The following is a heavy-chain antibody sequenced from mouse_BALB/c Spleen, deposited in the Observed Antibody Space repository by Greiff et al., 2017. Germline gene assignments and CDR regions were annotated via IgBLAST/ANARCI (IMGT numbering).Heavy chain of an antibody. J-gene: IGHJ2*01. V-gene: IGHV1-4*01. Sequence: QVHVKQSGAELARPGASVKMSCKASGYTFTSYTMHWVKQRPGQGLEWIGYINPSSGYTNYNQKFKDKATLTADKSSSTAYMQLSSLTSEDSAVYYCARDRTGDYWGQGTTLTVSS. CDR1: GYTFTSYT. CDR3: ARDRTGDY. CDR2: INPSSGYT.